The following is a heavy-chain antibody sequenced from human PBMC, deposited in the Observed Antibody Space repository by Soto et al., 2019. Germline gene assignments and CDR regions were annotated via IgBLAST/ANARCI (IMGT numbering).Heavy chain of an antibody. CDR1: GFTFSSYG. D-gene: IGHD2-21*02. Sequence: QVQLVESGGGVVQPGRSLRLSCAASGFTFSSYGMHWVRQAPGKGLEWVAVISYDGSNKYYADSVKGRFTISRDNSKNTLYLQMNSLRAEDTAVYYCAKGATAYCGGDCYSYYYYYGMDVWGQGTTVTVSS. CDR3: AKGATAYCGGDCYSYYYYYGMDV. CDR2: ISYDGSNK. V-gene: IGHV3-30*18. J-gene: IGHJ6*02.